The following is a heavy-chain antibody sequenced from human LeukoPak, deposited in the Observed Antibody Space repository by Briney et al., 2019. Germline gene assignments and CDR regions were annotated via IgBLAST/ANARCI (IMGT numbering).Heavy chain of an antibody. CDR3: ASSVLGDDAFDI. J-gene: IGHJ3*02. D-gene: IGHD3-3*01. V-gene: IGHV1/OR15-1*04. CDR1: GYIFTDYY. CDR2: INPNSGGT. Sequence: ASVKVSCKASGYIFTDYYMHWVRQAPGQELGWMGRINPNSGGTNYAQKSQGRVTMTRDTSTSTVYMELSSLRSEDTAVYYCASSVLGDDAFDIWGQGTMVTVSS.